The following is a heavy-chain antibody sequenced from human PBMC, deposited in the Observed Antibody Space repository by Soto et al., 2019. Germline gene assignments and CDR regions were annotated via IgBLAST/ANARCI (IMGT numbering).Heavy chain of an antibody. J-gene: IGHJ6*02. CDR3: ARQSYCDSSGYSSDGYYYGMDV. Sequence: GESLKISCKGSGYSFTSYWIGWVRQMPGKGLEWMGIIYPGDSDTRYSPSFQGQVTISADKSISTAYLQWSSLKASDTAMYYCARQSYCDSSGYSSDGYYYGMDVWGQGTTVTVS. CDR1: GYSFTSYW. D-gene: IGHD3-22*01. CDR2: IYPGDSDT. V-gene: IGHV5-51*01.